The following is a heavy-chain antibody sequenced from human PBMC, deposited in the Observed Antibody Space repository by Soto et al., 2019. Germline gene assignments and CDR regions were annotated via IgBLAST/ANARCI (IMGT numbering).Heavy chain of an antibody. V-gene: IGHV4-59*02. Sequence: QVQLQESGPGLVKPSETLSLTCIVSGVSVSSGYCTWIRQSPGKGLEWIGYISHSGLRHYRASLQSRLTMTIETSKNQFSLKLTSVTAADTAIYYCATSIDPCLGCYSWGQGTLVTVAS. CDR1: GVSVSSGY. J-gene: IGHJ5*02. D-gene: IGHD3-10*01. CDR3: ATSIDPCLGCYS. CDR2: ISHSGLR.